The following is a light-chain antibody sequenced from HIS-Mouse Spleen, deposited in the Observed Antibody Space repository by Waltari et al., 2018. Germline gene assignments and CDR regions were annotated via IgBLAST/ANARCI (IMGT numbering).Light chain of an antibody. CDR3: CSYAGSSTYWV. V-gene: IGLV2-23*01. CDR2: EGS. J-gene: IGLJ3*02. Sequence: QSALTQPASVSGSPGQSITISCTGTSSYVGSYTRVSWYQQHPGKAPKLMIYEGSKRPSGVSNRFSGSKSGNTASLTISGLQAEDEADYYCCSYAGSSTYWVFGGGTKLTVL. CDR1: SSYVGSYTR.